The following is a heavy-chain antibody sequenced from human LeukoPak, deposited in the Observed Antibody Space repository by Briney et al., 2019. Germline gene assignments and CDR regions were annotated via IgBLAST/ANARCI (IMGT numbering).Heavy chain of an antibody. CDR3: ARDLGRGSMDV. D-gene: IGHD1-26*01. V-gene: IGHV4-59*12. J-gene: IGHJ6*02. CDR2: IYYSGST. CDR1: GGSISSYY. Sequence: SETLSLTCTVSGGSISSYYWSWIRQPPGKGLEWIGYIYYSGSTNYNPSLKSRVTISVDTSKNQFSLKLSFVTAADTAVYYCARDLGRGSMDVWGLGTTVTVSS.